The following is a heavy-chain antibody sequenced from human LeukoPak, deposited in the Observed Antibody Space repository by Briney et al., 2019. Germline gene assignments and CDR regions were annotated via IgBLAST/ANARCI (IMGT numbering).Heavy chain of an antibody. Sequence: GASVNVSCTASGGTFSSYAISWVRQAPGQGLEWMGGIIPIFGTANYAQKFQGRVTITADESTSTSYMELSSLRSEDTAVYYCARDQGYSGYDPTYRYYFDYWGQGTLVTVSS. CDR2: IIPIFGTA. J-gene: IGHJ4*02. CDR3: ARDQGYSGYDPTYRYYFDY. D-gene: IGHD5-12*01. CDR1: GGTFSSYA. V-gene: IGHV1-69*13.